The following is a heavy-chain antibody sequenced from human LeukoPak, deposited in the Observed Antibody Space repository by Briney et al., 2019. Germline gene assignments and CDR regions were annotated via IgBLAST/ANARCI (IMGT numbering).Heavy chain of an antibody. CDR1: GGSFSAYY. CDR2: INHRGST. D-gene: IGHD2-21*02. Sequence: PSETLSLTCAGYGGSFSAYYWSWIRQPPGKGLEWIGEINHRGSTNYNPSLKSRVTISVDTSRNSFSLELSSVTAADTAVYYCARVGYCGDDCYPFDYWGQGTLTTISS. CDR3: ARVGYCGDDCYPFDY. V-gene: IGHV4-34*01. J-gene: IGHJ4*02.